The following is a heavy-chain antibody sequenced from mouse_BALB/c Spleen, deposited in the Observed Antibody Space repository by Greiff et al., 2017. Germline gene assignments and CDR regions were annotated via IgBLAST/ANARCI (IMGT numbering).Heavy chain of an antibody. CDR1: GYTFTDYN. CDR2: INPNNGGT. V-gene: IGHV1-18*01. Sequence: VQLKQSGPELVKPGASVKIPCKASGYTFTDYNMDWVKQSHGKSLEWIGDINPNNGGTIYNQKFKGKATLTVDKSSSTAYMELRSLTSEDTAVYYCAREGHSTMITTEYAMDYWGQGTSVTVSS. D-gene: IGHD2-4*01. J-gene: IGHJ4*01. CDR3: AREGHSTMITTEYAMDY.